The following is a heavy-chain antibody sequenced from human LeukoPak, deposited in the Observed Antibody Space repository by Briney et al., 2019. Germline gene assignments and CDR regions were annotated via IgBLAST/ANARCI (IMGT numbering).Heavy chain of an antibody. CDR1: GYTFSDYY. Sequence: GASVKASCKASGYTFSDYYMHWVRQAPGQGLEWMGWINPNSGDTNHAQKIQGRVTMSRDTSISTAYMELSRLRSDDTAMYYCARGYMYYYGSGSYFHFDYWGQGTLVTVSS. V-gene: IGHV1-2*02. J-gene: IGHJ4*02. CDR2: INPNSGDT. CDR3: ARGYMYYYGSGSYFHFDY. D-gene: IGHD3-10*01.